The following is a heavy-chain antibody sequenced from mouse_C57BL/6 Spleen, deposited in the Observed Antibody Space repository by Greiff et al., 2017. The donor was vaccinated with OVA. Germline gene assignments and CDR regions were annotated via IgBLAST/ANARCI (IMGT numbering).Heavy chain of an antibody. V-gene: IGHV1-59*01. CDR2: IDPSDSYT. CDR3: ARGKNYYGSSSLAMDY. J-gene: IGHJ4*01. Sequence: QVQLQQPGAELVRPGTSVKLSCKASGYTFTSYWMHWVKQRPGQGLEWIGVIDPSDSYTNYNQKFKGKATLTVDTSSSTAYMQLSSLTSEDSAVYYCARGKNYYGSSSLAMDYWGQGTSVTVSS. CDR1: GYTFTSYW. D-gene: IGHD1-1*01.